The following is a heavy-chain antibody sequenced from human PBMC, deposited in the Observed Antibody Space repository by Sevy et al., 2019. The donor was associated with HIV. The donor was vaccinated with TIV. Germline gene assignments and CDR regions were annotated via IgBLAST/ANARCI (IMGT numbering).Heavy chain of an antibody. Sequence: SETLSLTCAVSGDSISNNNWWSWVRHPPGKGLEWIGEVYHTGNTNYNPSLKSRVTISLDKSRNQFSLNLSSVTAADTAVYYCARDPGSCSGGVCSYYFDFWGQGTLVTVSS. J-gene: IGHJ4*02. D-gene: IGHD2-8*02. CDR3: ARDPGSCSGGVCSYYFDF. CDR1: GDSISNNNW. CDR2: VYHTGNT. V-gene: IGHV4-4*02.